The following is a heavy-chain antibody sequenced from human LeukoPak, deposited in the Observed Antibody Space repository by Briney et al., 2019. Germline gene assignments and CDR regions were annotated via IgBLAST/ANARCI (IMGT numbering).Heavy chain of an antibody. J-gene: IGHJ6*02. V-gene: IGHV3-30*18. Sequence: PGGSLRLSCAASGFTFSSCGMHWVRQAPGKGLEWVAVISYDGSNKYYADSVKGRFTISGDNSKNTLYLQMNSLRAEDTAVYYCAKEGRITMVRGVISYGMDVWGQGTTVTVSS. CDR1: GFTFSSCG. CDR2: ISYDGSNK. CDR3: AKEGRITMVRGVISYGMDV. D-gene: IGHD3-10*01.